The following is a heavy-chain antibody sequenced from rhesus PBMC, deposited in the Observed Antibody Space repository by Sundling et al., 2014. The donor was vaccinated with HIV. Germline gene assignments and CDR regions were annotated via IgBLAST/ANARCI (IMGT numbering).Heavy chain of an antibody. Sequence: EVQLVETGGGLVQPGGSLKVSCAASGFRFSAYGMSWVRQAPGKGLEWVSGLNSAGSATYYADSVKGRFTISRDNSKNTLSLQMNSLRPEDTAVYYCVRGPHATGWYGLDSWGQGVTVTVSS. CDR2: LNSAGSAT. V-gene: IGHV3-103*01. CDR3: VRGPHATGWYGLDS. CDR1: GFRFSAYG. D-gene: IGHD6-31*01. J-gene: IGHJ6*01.